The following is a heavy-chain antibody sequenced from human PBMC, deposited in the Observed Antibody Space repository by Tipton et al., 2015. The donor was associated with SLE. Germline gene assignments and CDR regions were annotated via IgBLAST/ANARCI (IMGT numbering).Heavy chain of an antibody. J-gene: IGHJ6*02. Sequence: RSLRLSCAASGFTFSSYAMHWVRQAPGKGLEWVAVISYDGSNKYYADSVKGRLTISRDNSKNTLYLQMNSLRAEDTAVYYCARVLGSYYGMDVWGQGTTVTVSS. V-gene: IGHV3-30*04. CDR2: ISYDGSNK. CDR3: ARVLGSYYGMDV. CDR1: GFTFSSYA.